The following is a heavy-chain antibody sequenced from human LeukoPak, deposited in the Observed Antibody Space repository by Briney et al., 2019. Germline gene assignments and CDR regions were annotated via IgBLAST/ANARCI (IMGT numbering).Heavy chain of an antibody. V-gene: IGHV3-23*01. D-gene: IGHD3-22*01. CDR2: ISSGGGAP. CDR3: AKRGYYDSSGYLEFDY. Sequence: GGSLRLSCGASAFTFSNYAMSWVRQAPGKGLEWDSAISSGGGAPYYADSVKGRFVMSRDNSKNTLYLQMNSLRAEDTAVYYCAKRGYYDSSGYLEFDYWGQGTLVTVSS. J-gene: IGHJ4*02. CDR1: AFTFSNYA.